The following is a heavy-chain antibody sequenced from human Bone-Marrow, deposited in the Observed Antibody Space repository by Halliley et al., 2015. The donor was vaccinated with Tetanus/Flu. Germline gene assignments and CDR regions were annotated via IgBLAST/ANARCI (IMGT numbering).Heavy chain of an antibody. CDR3: ARGISGDAFDV. Sequence: GLGWLSIFYAGYSTTYGDSGKGRFPISRDNSKNTLFLQMNSLRADDTGVYYCARGISGDAFDVWGQGTMVTVSS. CDR2: FYAGYST. V-gene: IGHV3-53*01. D-gene: IGHD2-15*01. J-gene: IGHJ3*01.